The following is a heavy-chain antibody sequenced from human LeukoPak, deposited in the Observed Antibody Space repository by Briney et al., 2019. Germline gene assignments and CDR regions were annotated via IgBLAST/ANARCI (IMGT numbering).Heavy chain of an antibody. CDR3: ARVRGAAGPYYYYGMDV. V-gene: IGHV4-34*01. Sequence: SETLSLTCAVYGVSFSGYYWSWLRQPPGKGLEWIGEINHSGSTNYNPSLKSRVTISVDTSKNQFSLKLSSVTAADTAVYYCARVRGAAGPYYYYGMDVWGQGTTVTVSS. J-gene: IGHJ6*02. D-gene: IGHD6-25*01. CDR1: GVSFSGYY. CDR2: INHSGST.